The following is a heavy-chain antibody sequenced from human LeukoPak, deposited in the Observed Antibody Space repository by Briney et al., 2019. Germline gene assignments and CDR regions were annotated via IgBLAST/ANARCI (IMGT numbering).Heavy chain of an antibody. J-gene: IGHJ4*02. CDR1: GGSISSYY. V-gene: IGHV4-59*01. Sequence: SETLSLTCTVSGGSISSYYWSWIRQPPGKGLEWIGYIYYSGSTNYNPSLKSRVTISVDTSKNQFSLKLSSVTAADTAVYYCASSYYDSSGYLDPNFDYWGQETLVTVSS. CDR2: IYYSGST. CDR3: ASSYYDSSGYLDPNFDY. D-gene: IGHD3-22*01.